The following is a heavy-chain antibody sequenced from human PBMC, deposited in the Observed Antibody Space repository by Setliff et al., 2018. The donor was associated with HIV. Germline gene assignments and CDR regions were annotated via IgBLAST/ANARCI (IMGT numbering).Heavy chain of an antibody. CDR3: ARAFEGYCSGGSCHWFDS. J-gene: IGHJ5*01. D-gene: IGHD2-15*01. CDR1: GGSLSDSV. CDR2: INHSGRN. Sequence: PSETLSLTCAVYGGSLSDSVWSWIRQTPRQGLEWIGEINHSGRNNYNPSLKSRVIISRDTSKNQFSLRLTSTSVADTGFYSCARAFEGYCSGGSCHWFDSWGQGTQVTVSS. V-gene: IGHV4-34*01.